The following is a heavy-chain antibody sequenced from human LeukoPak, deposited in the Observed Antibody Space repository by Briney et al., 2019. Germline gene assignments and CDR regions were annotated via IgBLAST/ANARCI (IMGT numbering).Heavy chain of an antibody. V-gene: IGHV3-23*01. Sequence: GGSLRLSCAASGFTFSSYAMSWVRQAPGKGLEWVSDISGSGGTTYYADSVKGRFTISRDNSKNTLYLQMNSLRAEDTAVYYCAKGPSHYDSSGYYDYWGQGTLVTVSS. CDR2: ISGSGGTT. D-gene: IGHD3-22*01. J-gene: IGHJ4*02. CDR3: AKGPSHYDSSGYYDY. CDR1: GFTFSSYA.